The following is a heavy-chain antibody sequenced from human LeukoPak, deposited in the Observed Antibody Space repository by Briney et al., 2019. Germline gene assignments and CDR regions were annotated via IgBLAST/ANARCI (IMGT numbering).Heavy chain of an antibody. CDR3: AREGRGWAFDI. J-gene: IGHJ3*02. D-gene: IGHD2-15*01. V-gene: IGHV1-2*02. CDR2: INPNSGGT. Sequence: GASVKVSCKASGYTVTGYYIHWVRQAPGQRHEWMGWINPNSGGTNYAEKFQGRVTMTRDTSISTAYMELSRLRSEDTAVYYCAREGRGWAFDIWGQGTMVTVSS. CDR1: GYTVTGYY.